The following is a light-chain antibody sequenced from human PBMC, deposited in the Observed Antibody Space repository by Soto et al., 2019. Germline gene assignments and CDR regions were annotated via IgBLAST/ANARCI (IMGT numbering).Light chain of an antibody. CDR3: QSYDSSLSGFV. J-gene: IGLJ1*01. CDR1: SSNIGSGYD. V-gene: IGLV1-40*01. CDR2: DDF. Sequence: QSVLTQPPSVSGAPGQGVTISCTGSSSNIGSGYDVHWYQQLPGTAPKLLIYDDFNRPSGVPDRFSGSKSGTSASLAITGLQAEDETDYYCQSYDSSLSGFVFGTGTKVTVL.